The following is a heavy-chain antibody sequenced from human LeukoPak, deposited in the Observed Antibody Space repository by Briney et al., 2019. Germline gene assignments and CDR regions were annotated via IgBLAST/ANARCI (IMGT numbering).Heavy chain of an antibody. J-gene: IGHJ4*02. CDR3: ARGREY. CDR2: INHSGST. Sequence: SETLSLTCAVYRASLSTYYWSWIRQPPGKGLEWIGEINHSGSTNYNPSLKSRVTISVDTSKNQFSLKLNSVTAADTAVYYCARGREYWGQGTLVTVSS. V-gene: IGHV4-34*01. CDR1: RASLSTYY. D-gene: IGHD5-24*01.